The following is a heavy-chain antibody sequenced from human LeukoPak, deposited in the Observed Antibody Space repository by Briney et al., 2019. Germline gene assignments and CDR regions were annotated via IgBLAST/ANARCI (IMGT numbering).Heavy chain of an antibody. J-gene: IGHJ4*02. CDR1: QFEFSIYG. CDR3: AREPERRTFDY. Sequence: PGRSLRLSCTASQFEFSIYGMHWVRQAPGKGLEWVAIIWADGSHQFYADSVKGRFTISRDNSKNTLYLQMNSLRTEDTGVYYCAREPERRTFDYWGQGTLVIVS. D-gene: IGHD1-14*01. V-gene: IGHV3-33*01. CDR2: IWADGSHQ.